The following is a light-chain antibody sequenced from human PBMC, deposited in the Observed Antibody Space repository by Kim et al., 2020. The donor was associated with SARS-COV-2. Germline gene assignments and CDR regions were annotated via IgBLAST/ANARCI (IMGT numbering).Light chain of an antibody. V-gene: IGLV3-19*01. CDR1: SLKTYH. J-gene: IGLJ2*01. Sequence: LGQTVTITCQGVSLKTYHASRYQQKPGQAPVLVVYGKNKRPSGIPDRFSGSRSGHTASLTITGAQAVDEAEYFCDSRDSSGNHRVVFGGGTQLTVL. CDR2: GKN. CDR3: DSRDSSGNHRVV.